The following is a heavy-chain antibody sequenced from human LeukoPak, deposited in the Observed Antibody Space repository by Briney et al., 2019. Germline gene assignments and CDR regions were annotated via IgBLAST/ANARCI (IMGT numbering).Heavy chain of an antibody. CDR2: IIPIFGTA. V-gene: IGHV1-69*13. Sequence: SVKVSCKASGGTFSSYAISWVGQAPGQGLEWMGGIIPIFGTANYAQKFQGRVTITADESTSTAYMELSSLRSEDTAVYYCARLWELRGPYYYYGMDVWGQGTTVTVSS. CDR1: GGTFSSYA. CDR3: ARLWELRGPYYYYGMDV. D-gene: IGHD1-26*01. J-gene: IGHJ6*02.